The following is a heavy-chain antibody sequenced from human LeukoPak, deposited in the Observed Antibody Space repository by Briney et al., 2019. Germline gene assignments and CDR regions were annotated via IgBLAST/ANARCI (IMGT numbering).Heavy chain of an antibody. D-gene: IGHD4-17*01. Sequence: GGSLTLSCAAAGFTFSIYAMHWVRQAPGKGLEWVSTMRSGGTDANYADSVKGRFTISRDNSKGTLSLQMNSLRADDTATYYCARDPNGDYIGAFDFWGQGTVVTVSS. CDR1: GFTFSIYA. CDR3: ARDPNGDYIGAFDF. CDR2: MRSGGTDA. V-gene: IGHV3-23*01. J-gene: IGHJ3*01.